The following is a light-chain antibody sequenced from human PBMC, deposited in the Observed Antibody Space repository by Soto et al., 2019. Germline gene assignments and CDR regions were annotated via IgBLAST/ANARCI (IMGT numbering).Light chain of an antibody. Sequence: EIVLTQSPGTLSLSPGERATLSCRASQSVSSSYLAWYQQKPGQAPRLLIYDASTRATGIPDRFSGSGSGTDFTLTISRLEPEDFAVYYCQKYSRSPSITFGQGTRLEIK. J-gene: IGKJ5*01. CDR2: DAS. CDR1: QSVSSSY. V-gene: IGKV3-20*01. CDR3: QKYSRSPSIT.